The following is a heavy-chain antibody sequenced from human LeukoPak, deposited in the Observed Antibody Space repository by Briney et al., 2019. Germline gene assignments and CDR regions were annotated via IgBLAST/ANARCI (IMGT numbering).Heavy chain of an antibody. CDR1: GGSISSGSYY. J-gene: IGHJ4*02. CDR3: ARVGGIAVAGNFDY. CDR2: IYTSGST. D-gene: IGHD6-19*01. V-gene: IGHV4-61*02. Sequence: SETLSLTCTVSGGSISSGSYYWSWIRQPAGKGLEWIGRIYTSGSTNYNPSLKSRVTISVDTSKNQFSLKLSSVTAADTAVYYCARVGGIAVAGNFDYWGQGTLVTVSS.